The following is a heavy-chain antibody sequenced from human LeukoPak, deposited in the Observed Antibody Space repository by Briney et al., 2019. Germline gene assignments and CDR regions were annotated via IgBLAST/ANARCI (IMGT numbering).Heavy chain of an antibody. D-gene: IGHD4-23*01. V-gene: IGHV3-11*01. CDR2: ISRGSNTI. CDR1: GFTFSDYY. J-gene: IGHJ4*02. CDR3: ARGNSLDY. Sequence: GGSLRLSCAASGFTFSDYYMTWIRQAPGEGVEGVSYISRGSNTIYYADSVKGRFTTSRDNAKNSLFLQMNSLRAEDTAVYYCARGNSLDYWGQGTLVTVSS.